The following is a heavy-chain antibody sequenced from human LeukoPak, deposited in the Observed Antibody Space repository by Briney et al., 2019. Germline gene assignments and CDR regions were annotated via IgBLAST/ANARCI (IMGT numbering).Heavy chain of an antibody. V-gene: IGHV4-34*01. Sequence: SETLSLTCAVYGGSFSGYYWSWIRQPPGKGLEWIGEINHSGSTNYNPSLKSRATISVDTSKNQFSLKLSSVTAADTAVYYCAILRAGTRDYWGQGTLVTVSS. D-gene: IGHD1-14*01. CDR2: INHSGST. CDR1: GGSFSGYY. J-gene: IGHJ4*02. CDR3: AILRAGTRDY.